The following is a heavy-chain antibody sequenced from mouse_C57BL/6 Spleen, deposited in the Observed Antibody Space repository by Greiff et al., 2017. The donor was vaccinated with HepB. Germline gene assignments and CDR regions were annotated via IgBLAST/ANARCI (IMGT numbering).Heavy chain of an antibody. V-gene: IGHV2-6*03. D-gene: IGHD3-2*02. CDR1: GFSLTSYG. CDR3: ARGEGTAQAFAY. CDR2: IWSDGST. J-gene: IGHJ3*01. Sequence: VKLMESGPGLVAPSQSLSITCTVSGFSLTSYGVHWVRQPPGKGLEWLVVIWSDGSTTYNSALKSRLSISKDNSKSQVFLKMNSLQTDDTAMYYCARGEGTAQAFAYWGQGTLVTVSA.